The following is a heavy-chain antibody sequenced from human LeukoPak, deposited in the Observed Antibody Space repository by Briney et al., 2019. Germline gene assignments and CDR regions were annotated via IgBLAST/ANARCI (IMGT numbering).Heavy chain of an antibody. CDR1: GGSFSGYY. Sequence: SETLSLTCAVYGGSFSGYYWSWIRQPPGKGLEWIGYIYSSGSTYYNPSLKSRVTISVDTSKNQFSLKLSSVTAADTAVYYCARWSSGYYDAFDIWGQGTMVTLSS. D-gene: IGHD3-22*01. CDR2: IYSSGST. V-gene: IGHV4-34*11. J-gene: IGHJ3*02. CDR3: ARWSSGYYDAFDI.